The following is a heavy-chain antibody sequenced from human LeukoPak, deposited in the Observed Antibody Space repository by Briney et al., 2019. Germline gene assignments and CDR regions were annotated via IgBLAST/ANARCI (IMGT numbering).Heavy chain of an antibody. D-gene: IGHD3-10*01. V-gene: IGHV3-23*01. Sequence: GGSLRLSCAASGFTFSNYAMSWVRQAPGKGLEWVSAISGSGGSTYYADSVKGRFTISRDNSKNTLYLQMNSLRAEDTAVYYCAKSPFFSAGSSYAFDIWGQGTMVTVSS. CDR1: GFTFSNYA. J-gene: IGHJ3*02. CDR2: ISGSGGST. CDR3: AKSPFFSAGSSYAFDI.